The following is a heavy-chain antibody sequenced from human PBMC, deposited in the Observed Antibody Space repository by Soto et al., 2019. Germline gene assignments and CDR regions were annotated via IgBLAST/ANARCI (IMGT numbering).Heavy chain of an antibody. CDR3: ARVLFGRGNWFDP. CDR2: IYYSGST. V-gene: IGHV4-59*01. D-gene: IGHD3-3*01. J-gene: IGHJ5*02. Sequence: PSETLSLTCTVSGGSISSYYWSWIRQPPGKGLEWIGYIYYSGSTNYNPSLKGRVTISVDTSKNQFSLKLSSVTAADTAVYYCARVLFGRGNWFDPWGQGTLVTVSS. CDR1: GGSISSYY.